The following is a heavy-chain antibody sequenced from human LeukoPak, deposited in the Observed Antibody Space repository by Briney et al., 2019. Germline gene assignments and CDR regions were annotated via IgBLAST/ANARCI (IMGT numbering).Heavy chain of an antibody. V-gene: IGHV3-7*01. CDR2: IKQDGSEK. CDR1: RFTLNTYA. Sequence: GGSLRLSCAASRFTLNTYALTWVRQAPGKGLEWVANIKQDGSEKYYVDSVKGRFTISRDNAKNSLYLQMNSLRAEDTAVYYCARDSGTDQYYYDSSGYFGTFDYWGQGTLVTVSS. J-gene: IGHJ4*02. CDR3: ARDSGTDQYYYDSSGYFGTFDY. D-gene: IGHD3-22*01.